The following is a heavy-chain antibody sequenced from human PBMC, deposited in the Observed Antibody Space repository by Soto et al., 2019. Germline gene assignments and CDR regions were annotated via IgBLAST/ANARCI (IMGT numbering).Heavy chain of an antibody. V-gene: IGHV3-23*01. D-gene: IGHD3-9*01. Sequence: ILSCAASGFTFSSYAMSWVRQAPGKGLEWVSAISGSGGSTYYADSVKGRFTISRDNSKNTLYLQMNSLRAEDTAVYYCAKEPHYYDILTGSEYNWFDPWGQGTLVTVSS. J-gene: IGHJ5*02. CDR2: ISGSGGST. CDR3: AKEPHYYDILTGSEYNWFDP. CDR1: GFTFSSYA.